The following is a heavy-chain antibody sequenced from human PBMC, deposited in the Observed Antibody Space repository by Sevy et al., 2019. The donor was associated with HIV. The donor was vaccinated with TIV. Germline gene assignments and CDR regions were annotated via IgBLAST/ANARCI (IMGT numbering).Heavy chain of an antibody. D-gene: IGHD6-13*01. CDR3: ARVGGYSSSSDAFDI. J-gene: IGHJ3*02. Sequence: GGSLRLSCAASGFTFSSYSMNWVRQAPGKGLEGVSSISSSSSYIYYADSVKGRFTISRDNAKNSLYLQMNSLRAEDTAVYYCARVGGYSSSSDAFDIWGQRTMVTVSS. V-gene: IGHV3-21*01. CDR2: ISSSSSYI. CDR1: GFTFSSYS.